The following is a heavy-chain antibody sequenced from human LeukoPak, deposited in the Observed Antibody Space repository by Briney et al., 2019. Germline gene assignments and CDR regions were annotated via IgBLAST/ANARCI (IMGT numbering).Heavy chain of an antibody. Sequence: PGRPLRLSCAASGFNFDDYAMHWVRQAPGKGLEWVSGISWNSGNIAYADSVKGRFTISRDSAKTSLYLQINNLRAEDTALHYCAKAHDYGDYAGFDYWGQGTLVSVSS. J-gene: IGHJ4*02. D-gene: IGHD4-17*01. CDR1: GFNFDDYA. CDR3: AKAHDYGDYAGFDY. CDR2: ISWNSGNI. V-gene: IGHV3-9*01.